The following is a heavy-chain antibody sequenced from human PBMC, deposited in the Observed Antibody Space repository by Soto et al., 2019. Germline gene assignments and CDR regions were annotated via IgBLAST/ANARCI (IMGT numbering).Heavy chain of an antibody. CDR2: IWCDGSNK. CDR3: AREAPTTSYYGMDV. D-gene: IGHD1-7*01. J-gene: IGHJ6*02. V-gene: IGHV3-33*01. CDR1: GFTFSSYG. Sequence: QVQLVESGGGVVQPGRSLRLSCAASGFTFSSYGMHWVRQAPGKGLEWVAVIWCDGSNKYYADSVKGRFTISRDNSKNTLYLQMNSLRAEDTAVYYCAREAPTTSYYGMDVWGQGTTVTVSS.